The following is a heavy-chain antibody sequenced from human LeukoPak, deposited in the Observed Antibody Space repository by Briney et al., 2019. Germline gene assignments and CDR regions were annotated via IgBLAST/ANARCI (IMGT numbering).Heavy chain of an antibody. J-gene: IGHJ4*02. CDR3: AKDYLGIAVAGTVDY. CDR2: ITGSGGST. CDR1: GVPFSTYG. D-gene: IGHD6-19*01. V-gene: IGHV3-23*01. Sequence: PGGSLRLSCAASGVPFSTYGMSWVRQAPGKGLEWVSAITGSGGSTHYAASVRGRFTISRDNSKSTLYLQMNSLRAEDTAVYYCAKDYLGIAVAGTVDYWGQGTLVTVSS.